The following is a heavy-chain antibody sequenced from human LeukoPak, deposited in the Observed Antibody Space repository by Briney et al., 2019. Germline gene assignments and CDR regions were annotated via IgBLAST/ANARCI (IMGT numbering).Heavy chain of an antibody. CDR2: INHSGST. V-gene: IGHV4-34*01. Sequence: SETLSLTCAVYGGSFSGYYWSWIRQPPGKGLEWIGEINHSGSTNYNPSLKSRVTISVDTSKNQFSLKLSSVTAADTAVYYCARGRLDYYGSGPRKAFDIWGQGTMVTVSS. CDR1: GGSFSGYY. D-gene: IGHD3-10*01. J-gene: IGHJ3*02. CDR3: ARGRLDYYGSGPRKAFDI.